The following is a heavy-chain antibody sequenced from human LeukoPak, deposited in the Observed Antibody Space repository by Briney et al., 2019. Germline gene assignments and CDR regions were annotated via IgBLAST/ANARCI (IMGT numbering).Heavy chain of an antibody. D-gene: IGHD2-15*01. J-gene: IGHJ5*02. Sequence: ASVKVSCTASGYTFTGYYMHWVRQAPGQGLEWMGRINPNSGGTNYAQKFRGRVTMTRDTSISTAYMELSRLRSDDTAVYYCARDVRYCSGGSCYPPNWFDPWGQGTLVTVSS. CDR2: INPNSGGT. V-gene: IGHV1-2*06. CDR3: ARDVRYCSGGSCYPPNWFDP. CDR1: GYTFTGYY.